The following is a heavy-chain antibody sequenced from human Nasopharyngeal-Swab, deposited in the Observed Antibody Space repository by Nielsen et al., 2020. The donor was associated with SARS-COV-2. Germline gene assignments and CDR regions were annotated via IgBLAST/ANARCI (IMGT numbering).Heavy chain of an antibody. Sequence: GESLKISCAASEFTFSSYWMTWVRQAPGKGLEWVAYLKQDGSEEYYVDSVEGRFTISRDNAKNSLYLQMSSLRAEDTAVYYCARMNYYFYYGMDVWGQGTTVTVSS. J-gene: IGHJ6*02. CDR2: LKQDGSEE. CDR1: EFTFSSYW. CDR3: ARMNYYFYYGMDV. V-gene: IGHV3-7*01.